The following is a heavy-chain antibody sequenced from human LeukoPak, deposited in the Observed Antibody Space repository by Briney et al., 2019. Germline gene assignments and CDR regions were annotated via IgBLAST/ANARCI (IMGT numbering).Heavy chain of an antibody. CDR2: ISSGSSTI. D-gene: IGHD5-18*01. CDR3: ARGIYSYDLDY. CDR1: GXTFGSXX. V-gene: IGHV3-48*04. J-gene: IGHJ4*02. Sequence: ASGXTFGSXXMXWVRQXXGXXLEWVSYISSGSSTIYYAGSVKGRFTISRDNAKNSLYLQMNSLSVEDTAVYYCARGIYSYDLDYWGQGTLVTVSS.